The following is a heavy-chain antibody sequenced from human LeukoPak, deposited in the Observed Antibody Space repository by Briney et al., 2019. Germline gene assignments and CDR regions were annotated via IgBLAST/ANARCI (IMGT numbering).Heavy chain of an antibody. Sequence: GGSLRLSCAASGFTFTTYSMNWVRQAPGKGLEWVAVISYDGSNKYYADSVKGRFTISRDNSKNTLYLQMNSLRAEDTAVYYCARVYYYDSSGYSPDYWGQGTLVTVSS. D-gene: IGHD3-22*01. J-gene: IGHJ4*02. V-gene: IGHV3-30*03. CDR1: GFTFTTYS. CDR3: ARVYYYDSSGYSPDY. CDR2: ISYDGSNK.